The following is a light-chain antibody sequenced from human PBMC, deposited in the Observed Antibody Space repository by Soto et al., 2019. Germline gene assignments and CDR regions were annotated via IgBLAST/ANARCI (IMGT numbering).Light chain of an antibody. Sequence: EIVLTQSPGTLSLSPGERATLSCRASQSVSSSYLAWYKQKPGQAPRLLIYGASSRATGIPDRFSGSGSGTDFTLTTRRLEPEDFAVYYCQQYGSSGTFGQGTKVDIK. V-gene: IGKV3-20*01. CDR2: GAS. J-gene: IGKJ1*01. CDR1: QSVSSSY. CDR3: QQYGSSGT.